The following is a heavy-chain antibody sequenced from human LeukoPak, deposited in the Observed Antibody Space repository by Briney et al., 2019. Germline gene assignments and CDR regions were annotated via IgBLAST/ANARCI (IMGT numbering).Heavy chain of an antibody. J-gene: IGHJ4*02. V-gene: IGHV4-4*07. Sequence: SETLSLTCTVSGGSISSYYWIWIRQPAGKGLEWIGRIYTSGSTNYNPSLKSRVTMSVDTSKNQFSLKLSSVTAADTAVYYCARGGPYCTNGVCYLDYWGQGTLVTVSS. CDR3: ARGGPYCTNGVCYLDY. D-gene: IGHD2-8*01. CDR2: IYTSGST. CDR1: GGSISSYY.